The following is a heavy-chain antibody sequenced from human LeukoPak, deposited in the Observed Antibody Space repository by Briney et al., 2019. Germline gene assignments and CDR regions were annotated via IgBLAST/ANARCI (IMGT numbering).Heavy chain of an antibody. CDR2: INQDRSVV. Sequence: GGSLRLSCAASGFPFSGYWMDWVRQAPGKGMEWVANINQDRSVVYYAPSVKGRFTISRDNAKNSLYLQMNSLRAEDTAVYYCSRSLDYLGQGALVTVSS. J-gene: IGHJ4*02. CDR1: GFPFSGYW. CDR3: SRSLDY. V-gene: IGHV3-7*01.